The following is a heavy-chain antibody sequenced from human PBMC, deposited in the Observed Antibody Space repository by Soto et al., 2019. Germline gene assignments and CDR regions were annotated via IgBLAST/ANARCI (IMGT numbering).Heavy chain of an antibody. CDR1: GFTFISHG. CDR3: ARVGYYDSSGYFTDIYWYFDL. Sequence: GGSLRLSWAAAGFTFISHGMHWVRQAPGKGLEWVAVIWYDGSNKYYADSVKGRFTISRDNSKNTLYLQMNSLRAEDTAVYYCARVGYYDSSGYFTDIYWYFDLWGRGTLVPVSS. V-gene: IGHV3-33*08. D-gene: IGHD3-22*01. CDR2: IWYDGSNK. J-gene: IGHJ2*01.